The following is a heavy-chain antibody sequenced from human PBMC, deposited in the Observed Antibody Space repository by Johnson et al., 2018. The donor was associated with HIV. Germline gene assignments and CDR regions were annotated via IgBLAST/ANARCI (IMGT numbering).Heavy chain of an antibody. V-gene: IGHV3-13*01. J-gene: IGHJ3*02. D-gene: IGHD6-13*01. CDR2: IDTAGDT. CDR3: ARGGIAALIDAFGI. CDR1: GFTLSSYD. Sequence: QLVESGGGLVQPGGSLRLSCAASGFTLSSYDMHWVRQATGKGLEWVSAIDTAGDTYYPGSVKGRFTIPRENAKNSLYLQMNSLRAGDTAVYYCARGGIAALIDAFGIWGQGTMVTVSS.